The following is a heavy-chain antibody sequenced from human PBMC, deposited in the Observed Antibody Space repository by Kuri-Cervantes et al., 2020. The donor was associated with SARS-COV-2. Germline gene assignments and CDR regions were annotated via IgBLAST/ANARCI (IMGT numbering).Heavy chain of an antibody. V-gene: IGHV3-21*01. D-gene: IGHD3-9*01. J-gene: IGHJ6*03. CDR1: GGSFSGYY. CDR3: ARDFDWLSTQDGYMDV. Sequence: GGSLRLSCAVYGGSFSGYYWSWIRQPPGKGLEWVSSISSSSSYIYYADSVKGRFTISRDNSKNTLYLQMNSLRAEDTAVYYCARDFDWLSTQDGYMDVWGKGTTVTVSS. CDR2: ISSSSSYI.